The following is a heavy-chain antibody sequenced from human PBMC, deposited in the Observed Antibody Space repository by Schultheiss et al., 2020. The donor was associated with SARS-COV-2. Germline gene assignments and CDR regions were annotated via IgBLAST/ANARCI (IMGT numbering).Heavy chain of an antibody. CDR1: GFTFSGSA. J-gene: IGHJ6*03. D-gene: IGHD2-2*01. CDR3: TGDIVVVPAAMPGVYYYYYMDV. CDR2: IRSKANSYAT. V-gene: IGHV3-73*01. Sequence: GGSLRLSCAASGFTFSGSAMHWVRQASGKGLEWVGRIRSKANSYATAYAASVKGRFTISRDDSKNTAYLQMNSLKTEDTAVYYCTGDIVVVPAAMPGVYYYYYMDVWGKGTTVTVSS.